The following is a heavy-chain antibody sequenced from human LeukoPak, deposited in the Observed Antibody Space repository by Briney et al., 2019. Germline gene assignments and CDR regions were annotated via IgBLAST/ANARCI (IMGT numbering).Heavy chain of an antibody. CDR1: GGSISSYY. Sequence: PSETLSLTCTVSGGSISSYYWSWIRQPPGKGLEWIGSIYHSGSTYYNPSLKSRVTISVDTSKNQFSLKLSSVTAADTAVYYCARGDYYDSSGYILVVLFDYWGQGTLVTVSS. V-gene: IGHV4-38-2*02. D-gene: IGHD3-22*01. CDR2: IYHSGST. CDR3: ARGDYYDSSGYILVVLFDY. J-gene: IGHJ4*02.